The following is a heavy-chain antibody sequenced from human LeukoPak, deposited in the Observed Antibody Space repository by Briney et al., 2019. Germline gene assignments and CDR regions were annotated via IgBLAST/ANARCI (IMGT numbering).Heavy chain of an antibody. CDR3: AKDLGNYYDSSGSGGDYFDY. J-gene: IGHJ4*02. CDR1: GFTNDDYA. CDR2: ISWNSGSI. Sequence: GGSLRLSCAASGFTNDDYAMHLVRQAPGKGLEWVSGISWNSGSIGYADSVKGRFTISRDNAKNSLYLQMNSLRAEDTALYYCAKDLGNYYDSSGSGGDYFDYWGQGTLVTVSS. V-gene: IGHV3-9*01. D-gene: IGHD3-22*01.